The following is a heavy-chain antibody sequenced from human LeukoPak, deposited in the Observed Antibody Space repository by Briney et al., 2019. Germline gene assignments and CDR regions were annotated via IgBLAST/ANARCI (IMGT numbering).Heavy chain of an antibody. D-gene: IGHD2-2*01. CDR3: ARKGYCSSTSCYYFDY. J-gene: IGHJ4*02. Sequence: PSETLSLTCTVSGCFISSHYWSWIRQPPGKGLEWIGKINHSGSTNYNPSLKSRVTISVDTSKNQFSLKLSSVTAADTAVYYCARKGYCSSTSCYYFDYWGQGTLVTVSS. V-gene: IGHV4-34*01. CDR1: GCFISSHY. CDR2: INHSGST.